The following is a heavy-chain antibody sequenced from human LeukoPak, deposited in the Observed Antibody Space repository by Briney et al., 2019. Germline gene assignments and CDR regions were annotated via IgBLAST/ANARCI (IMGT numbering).Heavy chain of an antibody. CDR2: IRSKAYGGTT. Sequence: GGSLRLSCTASGFAFGDYAMSWVRQAPGKGLEWVGFIRSKAYGGTTEYAASVKGRFTISRDDSKSIAYLQMNSLKTEDTAVYYCTGAYSSSWYYSWGQGTLVTVSS. J-gene: IGHJ5*01. CDR3: TGAYSSSWYYS. D-gene: IGHD6-13*01. CDR1: GFAFGDYA. V-gene: IGHV3-49*04.